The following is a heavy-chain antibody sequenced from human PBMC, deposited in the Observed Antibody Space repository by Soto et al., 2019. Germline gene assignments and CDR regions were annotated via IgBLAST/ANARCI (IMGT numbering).Heavy chain of an antibody. CDR1: GGSISSYY. CDR2: IYYSGST. CDR3: AKGRSGSGSYPTG. J-gene: IGHJ4*02. D-gene: IGHD3-10*01. Sequence: PSETLSLTCTVSGGSISSYYWSWIRQPPGKGLEWIGYIYYSGSTNYNPSLKSRVTISVDTSKNQFSLKLSSVTAADTAVYYCAKGRSGSGSYPTGWGQGTLVTVSS. V-gene: IGHV4-59*08.